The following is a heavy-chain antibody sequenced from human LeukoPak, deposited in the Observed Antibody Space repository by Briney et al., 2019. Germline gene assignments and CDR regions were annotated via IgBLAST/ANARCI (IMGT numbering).Heavy chain of an antibody. CDR1: GFTFSDFW. Sequence: GGSLRLSCAASGFTFSDFWMSWVRQAPGKGLEWVASVTQDGSENHYVDSAKGRFTISRGNAKNSLYLQMSSPRAEDTAVYWCRRGHWDDHAWGQGTLVTVSS. CDR2: VTQDGSEN. CDR3: RRGHWDDHA. V-gene: IGHV3-7*01. J-gene: IGHJ5*02. D-gene: IGHD7-27*01.